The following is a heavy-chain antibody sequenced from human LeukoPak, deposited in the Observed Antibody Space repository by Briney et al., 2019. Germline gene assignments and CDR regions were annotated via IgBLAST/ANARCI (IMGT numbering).Heavy chain of an antibody. CDR3: ARGRKIAVAVSWFDP. CDR2: INHSGST. J-gene: IGHJ5*02. D-gene: IGHD6-19*01. Sequence: SETLSPTCAVYGGSFSGYYWSWIRQPPGKGLEWIGEINHSGSTNYNPSLKSRVTISVDTSKNQFSLKLSSVTAADTAVYYCARGRKIAVAVSWFDPWGQGTLVTVSS. CDR1: GGSFSGYY. V-gene: IGHV4-34*01.